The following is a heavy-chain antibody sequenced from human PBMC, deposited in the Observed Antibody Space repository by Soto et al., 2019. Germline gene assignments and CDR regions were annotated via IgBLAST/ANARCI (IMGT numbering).Heavy chain of an antibody. CDR3: ARIGNAYYYDSSGSTLFDY. D-gene: IGHD3-22*01. Sequence: PSETLSLTXAVYGGSFSGYYWSWIRQPPGKGLEWIGEINHSGSTNYNPSLKSRVTISVDTSKNQFSLKLSSVTAADTAVYYCARIGNAYYYDSSGSTLFDYWGQGTLVTVSS. V-gene: IGHV4-34*01. J-gene: IGHJ4*02. CDR2: INHSGST. CDR1: GGSFSGYY.